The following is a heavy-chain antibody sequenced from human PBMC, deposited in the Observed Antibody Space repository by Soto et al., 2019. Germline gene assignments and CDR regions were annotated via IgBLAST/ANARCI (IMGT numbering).Heavy chain of an antibody. V-gene: IGHV2-5*02. CDR3: THGRVDTVLATEY. CDR2: IYWDDDK. J-gene: IGHJ4*02. D-gene: IGHD5-18*01. CDR1: GFSLSTNGVG. Sequence: QITLKESGPTLLKPTQTLTLTCTFSGFSLSTNGVGVGWIRQSPGKAPEWLTLIYWDDDKRCSPSLKSRLTTTKDTSKNQVVLTMTHMGPVDTATYYCTHGRVDTVLATEYWGQGILVTVSS.